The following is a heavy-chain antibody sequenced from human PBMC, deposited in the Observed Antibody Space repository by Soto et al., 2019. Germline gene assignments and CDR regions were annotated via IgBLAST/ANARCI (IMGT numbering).Heavy chain of an antibody. D-gene: IGHD4-4*01. V-gene: IGHV5-51*01. Sequence: PGESLKVSCKGSAYSFTSYWIGWVRQMPGKGLEWMGIIYPGDSDTRYSPSFQGLVTISADKSINTSYLQWNSLKASDTAMYYCARNDYNGHSVDSWGQGTLVTVSS. CDR2: IYPGDSDT. J-gene: IGHJ5*01. CDR1: AYSFTSYW. CDR3: ARNDYNGHSVDS.